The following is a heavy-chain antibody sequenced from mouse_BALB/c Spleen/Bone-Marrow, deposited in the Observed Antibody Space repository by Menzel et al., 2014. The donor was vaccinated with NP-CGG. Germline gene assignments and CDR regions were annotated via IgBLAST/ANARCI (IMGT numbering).Heavy chain of an antibody. J-gene: IGHJ2*01. CDR1: GFTFTDYY. Sequence: EVKLVESGGGLVQPGGSLRLSCATSGFTFTDYYMNWVRQPPGKALEWLGFIRNKANGYTTEYSASMKSRFTISRDNSQNILYLQMNTLRVDDSATYYCARDKGRVFFDYWGQGTTLTVSS. CDR3: ARDKGRVFFDY. CDR2: IRNKANGYTT. V-gene: IGHV7-3*02.